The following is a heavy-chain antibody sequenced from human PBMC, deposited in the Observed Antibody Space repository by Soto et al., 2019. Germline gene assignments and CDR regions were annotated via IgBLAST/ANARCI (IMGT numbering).Heavy chain of an antibody. V-gene: IGHV1-69*13. CDR2: IIPIFGTG. Sequence: SVKVSCKASGGTYSSYAISWVRQAPGQGLEWMGGIIPIFGTGNYAQKFQGRVTITADESASTAYMELSSLRSEDTAVYYCARGALGITGPTRINYYYGMDVLGQGTTVNVSS. J-gene: IGHJ6*02. CDR1: GGTYSSYA. D-gene: IGHD1-7*01. CDR3: ARGALGITGPTRINYYYGMDV.